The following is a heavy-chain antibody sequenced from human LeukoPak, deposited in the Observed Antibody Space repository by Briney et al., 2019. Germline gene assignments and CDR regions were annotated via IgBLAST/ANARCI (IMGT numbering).Heavy chain of an antibody. D-gene: IGHD3-3*01. J-gene: IGHJ3*02. V-gene: IGHV3-30-3*01. CDR2: TSYDGSIK. CDR1: GFTFSSYA. Sequence: GGSLRLSCAASGFTFSSYAMHWVRQAPGKGLGWVAVTSYDGSIKKYADSVKGRFTISRDNSKNTLFLQMNSLRPEDTALYYCAREITIFGVVIQRYDAFDIWGQGTMVTVSS. CDR3: AREITIFGVVIQRYDAFDI.